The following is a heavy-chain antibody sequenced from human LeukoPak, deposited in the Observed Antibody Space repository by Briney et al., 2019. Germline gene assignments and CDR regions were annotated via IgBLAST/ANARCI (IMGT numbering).Heavy chain of an antibody. CDR1: GYSFTYHY. J-gene: IGHJ3*02. V-gene: IGHV1-46*01. CDR2: INPSDGST. CDR3: ARSRNLGGDSFSDAFDI. Sequence: ASVKVSCKASGYSFTYHYMHWLRQAPGQGLEWIGIINPSDGSTTYAQKFQGRVTMTRDMSTSTVYMELSSLRSEDTAVYCCARSRNLGGDSFSDAFDIWGQGTMVTASS. D-gene: IGHD2-21*02.